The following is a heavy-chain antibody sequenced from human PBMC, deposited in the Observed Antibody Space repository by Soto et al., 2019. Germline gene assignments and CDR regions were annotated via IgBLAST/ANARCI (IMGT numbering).Heavy chain of an antibody. CDR3: ARLFLGSIAAAPTGGMDV. Sequence: LGESLKISCKGSGYSFTSYWISWVRQMPGKGLEWMGRIDPSDSYTNYSPSFQGHVTISADKSISTAYLQWSSLKASDTAMYYCARLFLGSIAAAPTGGMDVWGQGTTVTVSS. CDR2: IDPSDSYT. D-gene: IGHD6-13*01. CDR1: GYSFTSYW. V-gene: IGHV5-10-1*01. J-gene: IGHJ6*02.